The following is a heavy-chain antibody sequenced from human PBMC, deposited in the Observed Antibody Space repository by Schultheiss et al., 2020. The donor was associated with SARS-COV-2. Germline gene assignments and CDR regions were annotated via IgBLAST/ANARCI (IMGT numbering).Heavy chain of an antibody. J-gene: IGHJ4*02. CDR1: GFTFSSYE. Sequence: GESLKISCAASGFTFSSYEMNWVRQAPGKGLEWVSAISGSGSATFYADSVKGRFTISRDNSKNTLYLQMNSLRAEDTAVYYCARETVVTPDFDYWGQGTLVTVSS. CDR2: ISGSGSAT. CDR3: ARETVVTPDFDY. V-gene: IGHV3-23*01. D-gene: IGHD4-23*01.